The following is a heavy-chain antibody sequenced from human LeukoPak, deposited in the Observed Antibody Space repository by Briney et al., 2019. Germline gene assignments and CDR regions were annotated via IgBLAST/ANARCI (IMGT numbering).Heavy chain of an antibody. CDR3: ARDIGPSIVVVPAAIGY. D-gene: IGHD2-2*01. Sequence: GGSLRLSCAASGFTFSSYAMSWVRQAPGKGLEWVSAISGSGGSTYYADSVKGRFTISRDNSKNTLYLQMNSLRAEDTAVYYCARDIGPSIVVVPAAIGYWGQGTLVTVSS. CDR2: ISGSGGST. V-gene: IGHV3-23*01. CDR1: GFTFSSYA. J-gene: IGHJ4*02.